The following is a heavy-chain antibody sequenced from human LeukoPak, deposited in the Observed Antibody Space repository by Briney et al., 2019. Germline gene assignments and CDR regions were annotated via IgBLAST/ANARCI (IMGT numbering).Heavy chain of an antibody. CDR1: GGSISGGGYS. CDR2: IYHSGST. Sequence: PSQTLSLTCAVSGGSISGGGYSWSWIRQPPGKGLEWIGYIYHSGSTYYNPSLKSRVTISVDRSKNQFSLKLSSVTAADTAVYYCARALPGYYYGSGSPTPDAFDIWGQGTMVTVSS. J-gene: IGHJ3*02. D-gene: IGHD3-10*01. V-gene: IGHV4-30-2*01. CDR3: ARALPGYYYGSGSPTPDAFDI.